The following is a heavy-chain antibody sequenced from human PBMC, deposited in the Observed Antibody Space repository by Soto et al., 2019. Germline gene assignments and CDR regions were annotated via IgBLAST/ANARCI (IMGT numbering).Heavy chain of an antibody. CDR2: IYNGGRT. V-gene: IGHV4-30-4*01. CDR3: ARAPVGMDSINFFDH. J-gene: IGHJ4*02. CDR1: GDSISSDGYH. D-gene: IGHD2-8*01. Sequence: SETLSLTCTVSGDSISSDGYHWSWIRQSPGKGLEWIGYIYNGGRTFYRPSLESRINMSLDATKNSYSLRLTSVTAADTAVYYCARAPVGMDSINFFDHGGQGILVTVSS.